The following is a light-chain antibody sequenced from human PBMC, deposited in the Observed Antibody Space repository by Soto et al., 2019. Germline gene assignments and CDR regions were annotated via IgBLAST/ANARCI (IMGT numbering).Light chain of an antibody. V-gene: IGKV3-20*01. CDR3: QQYNNWPKT. Sequence: EIVLTQSPGTLSLSPGERASLSCRASQSVTSSYLAWYQLKPGQAPRLLIYGASSRAIGIPDRFSGSGSGTDFTLTISRLDPEDFAVYFCQQYNNWPKTFGQGTKVDIK. CDR1: QSVTSSY. CDR2: GAS. J-gene: IGKJ1*01.